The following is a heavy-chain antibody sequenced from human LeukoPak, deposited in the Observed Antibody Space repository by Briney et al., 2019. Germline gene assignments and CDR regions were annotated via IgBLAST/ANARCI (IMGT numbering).Heavy chain of an antibody. CDR1: GDSISSGYY. CDR2: IYHSGST. J-gene: IGHJ5*02. D-gene: IGHD6-13*01. Sequence: SETLSLTCTVSGDSISSGYYWGWIRQPPGKGLEWIGSIYHSGSTYYNPSLKSRVTISVDTSKNQFSLKLSSVTAADTAVYYCASALAAAGIWSQPYWFDPWGQGTLVTVSS. V-gene: IGHV4-38-2*02. CDR3: ASALAAAGIWSQPYWFDP.